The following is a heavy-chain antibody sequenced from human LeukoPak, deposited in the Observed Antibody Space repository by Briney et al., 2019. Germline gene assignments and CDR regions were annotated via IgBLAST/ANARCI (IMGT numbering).Heavy chain of an antibody. CDR3: ARGRYSSRYYFDY. Sequence: ASVKVSCKASGYTFTGYYMHWVRQAPGQGLEWMGSINPNSGGTNYAQKFQGRVTMTRDTSISTAYMELSRLRSDDTAVYYCARGRYSSRYYFDYWGQGTLVTVSS. CDR1: GYTFTGYY. CDR2: INPNSGGT. J-gene: IGHJ4*02. V-gene: IGHV1-2*02. D-gene: IGHD6-13*01.